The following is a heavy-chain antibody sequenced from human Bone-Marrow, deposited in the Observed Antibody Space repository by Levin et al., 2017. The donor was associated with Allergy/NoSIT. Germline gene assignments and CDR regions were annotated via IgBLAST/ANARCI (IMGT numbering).Heavy chain of an antibody. J-gene: IGHJ4*02. V-gene: IGHV5-51*01. CDR2: IYPGDSDT. CDR3: ARRDSGSSLFDY. D-gene: IGHD1-26*01. Sequence: KVSCKGSGYSFSSHWIGWVRQMSGKGLEWLGNIYPGDSDTRYSPSFQGQVTISADQSISTAYLQWSSLKASDTAIYYCARRDSGSSLFDYWGQGTLVTVSS. CDR1: GYSFSSHW.